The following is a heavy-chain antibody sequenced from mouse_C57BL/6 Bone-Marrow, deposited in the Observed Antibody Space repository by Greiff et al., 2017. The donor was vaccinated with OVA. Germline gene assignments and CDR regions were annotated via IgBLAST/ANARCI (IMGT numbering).Heavy chain of an antibody. Sequence: QVQLQQSGPELVKPGASVKISCKASGYTFTDYYINWVKQRPGQGLEWIGWLYPGSGNTKYNEKFKGKATLTVDTSSSTAYMQLSSLTSEDSAVYFCARWRDYYGSPDYWGQGTTLTVSS. CDR3: ARWRDYYGSPDY. CDR2: LYPGSGNT. J-gene: IGHJ2*01. V-gene: IGHV1-84*01. D-gene: IGHD1-1*01. CDR1: GYTFTDYY.